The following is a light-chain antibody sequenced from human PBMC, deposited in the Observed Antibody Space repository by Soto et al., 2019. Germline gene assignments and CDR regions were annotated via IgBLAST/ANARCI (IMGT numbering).Light chain of an antibody. V-gene: IGLV2-14*01. Sequence: QSALTQPASASGSPGQSITISCTGSSSDVGAYNFVSWYQHHPGKAPKLILYEVTTRPSGVSSRSSGSKSGNTASLTISGLQADDEANYYCSSYTSSNTPYVFGTGTKVTVL. J-gene: IGLJ1*01. CDR2: EVT. CDR3: SSYTSSNTPYV. CDR1: SSDVGAYNF.